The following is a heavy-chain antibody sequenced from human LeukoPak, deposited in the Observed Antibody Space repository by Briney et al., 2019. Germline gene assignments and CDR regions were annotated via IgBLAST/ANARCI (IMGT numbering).Heavy chain of an antibody. V-gene: IGHV1-24*01. D-gene: IGHD1-26*01. Sequence: GASVKVSCKVSGYTLTELSMHWVRQAPGKGLEWMGGFDPEDGETIYAQKFQGRVTMTEDTSTDTAYMELSSLRSEDTAVYYCATDRWGSYLAHAFDIWGQRTMVTVSS. CDR3: ATDRWGSYLAHAFDI. J-gene: IGHJ3*02. CDR1: GYTLTELS. CDR2: FDPEDGET.